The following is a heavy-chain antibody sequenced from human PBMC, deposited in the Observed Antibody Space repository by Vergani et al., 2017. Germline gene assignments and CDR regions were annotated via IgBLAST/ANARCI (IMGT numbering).Heavy chain of an antibody. Sequence: VQLVESGGGLVQPGGSLRLSCAASGFSFTSYGMHWVRQPPGKGLEWVATISFDGNKKDYTEAVRGRFTISRDNAKNSLYLDMSSLRAEDTAVYYCVREETFYDSVSDYLAGYFDHWGQGALVTVSS. CDR1: GFSFTSYG. CDR2: ISFDGNKK. CDR3: VREETFYDSVSDYLAGYFDH. J-gene: IGHJ4*02. V-gene: IGHV3-30*03. D-gene: IGHD3-3*01.